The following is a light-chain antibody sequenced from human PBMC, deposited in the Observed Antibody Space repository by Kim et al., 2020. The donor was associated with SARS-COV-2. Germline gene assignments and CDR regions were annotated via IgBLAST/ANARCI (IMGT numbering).Light chain of an antibody. J-gene: IGKJ5*01. CDR1: QGVSNY. Sequence: GPRSLSPGDRATLSCRASQGVSNYLAWYQQKPGQAPRLLIYEASKRAAGIPARFSGSGSGTDFTLTISRLEPGDSAVYFCQQRGSFGQGTRLEIK. CDR2: EAS. V-gene: IGKV3-11*01. CDR3: QQRGS.